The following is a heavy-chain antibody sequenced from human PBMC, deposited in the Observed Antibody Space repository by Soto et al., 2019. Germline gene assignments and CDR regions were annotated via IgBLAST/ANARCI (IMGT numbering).Heavy chain of an antibody. Sequence: QVQLVQSGAEVKKPGASVKVSCKASGYTFISYGISWVRQAPGQGLEWMGWITAYNGNTNYAQKLQGRVTMTTDTSTSTAYMELRSLRSNDTAVYYCARGGGYSGYDYYYYYGMDVWGQGTTVTVSS. CDR3: ARGGGYSGYDYYYYYGMDV. V-gene: IGHV1-18*01. CDR1: GYTFISYG. CDR2: ITAYNGNT. J-gene: IGHJ6*02. D-gene: IGHD5-12*01.